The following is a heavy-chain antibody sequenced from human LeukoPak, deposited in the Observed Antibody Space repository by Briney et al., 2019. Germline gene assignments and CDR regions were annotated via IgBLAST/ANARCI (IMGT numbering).Heavy chain of an antibody. CDR2: ISWNSGSI. CDR3: VRTIFGVAAYYYYMDV. V-gene: IGHV3-48*04. Sequence: GGSLRLSCAASGFTFSSYWMSWVRQAPGKGLEWVSGISWNSGSIGYADSVKGRFTISRDNAKNSLYLQMNSLRAEDTAVYYCVRTIFGVAAYYYYMDVWGKGTTVTVSS. D-gene: IGHD3-3*02. J-gene: IGHJ6*03. CDR1: GFTFSSYW.